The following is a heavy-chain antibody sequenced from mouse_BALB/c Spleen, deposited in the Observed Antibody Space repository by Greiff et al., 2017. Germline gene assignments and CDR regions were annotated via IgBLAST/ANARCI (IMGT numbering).Heavy chain of an antibody. D-gene: IGHD1-1*01. Sequence: VQLQQSGPELVRPGVSVKISCKGSSYTFTDYAMHWVKQSHAKSLEWIGVISTYYGNTNYNQKFKGKATMTVDKSSSTAYMELARLTSEDSAVYYCARVYGGSYGGYFDVWGAGTTVTVSS. CDR3: ARVYGGSYGGYFDV. V-gene: IGHV1-67*01. J-gene: IGHJ1*01. CDR2: ISTYYGNT. CDR1: SYTFTDYA.